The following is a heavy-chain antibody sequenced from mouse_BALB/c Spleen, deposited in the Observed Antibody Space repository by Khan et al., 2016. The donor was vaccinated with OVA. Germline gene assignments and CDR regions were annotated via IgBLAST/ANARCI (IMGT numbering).Heavy chain of an antibody. CDR1: GYTFTDFT. CDR3: TRGGGGNRFAY. V-gene: IGHV1S137*01. J-gene: IGHJ3*01. Sequence: QVGLQQSGAELVRPGVSVKISCKGSGYTFTDFTMHWVKQSHAMSLEWIGVISTYYGDATYNQKFKDKATMTVDKSSSTAYMELARLTSEDSAIFYCTRGGGGNRFAYWGQGTLVTVSA. CDR2: ISTYYGDA.